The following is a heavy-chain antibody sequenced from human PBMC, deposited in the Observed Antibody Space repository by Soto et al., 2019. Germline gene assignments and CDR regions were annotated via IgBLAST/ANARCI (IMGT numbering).Heavy chain of an antibody. J-gene: IGHJ5*02. V-gene: IGHV4-34*01. D-gene: IGHD1-1*01. Sequence: QVRLQQWGTGLLKSSETLSLTCAVYGGSFSGYYWSWLRQPPGKGLAWIGEINHSGSTNYTPSLKSRVTISVDTSKNQFSLKVTSVTAADTAVYDCATANWSHHYFDPWGQGTLVTVSS. CDR1: GGSFSGYY. CDR3: ATANWSHHYFDP. CDR2: INHSGST.